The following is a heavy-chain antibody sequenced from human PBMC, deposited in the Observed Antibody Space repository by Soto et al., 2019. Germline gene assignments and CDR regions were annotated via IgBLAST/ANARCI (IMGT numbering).Heavy chain of an antibody. CDR3: ARDSGMTTAFYYYYGMDV. D-gene: IGHD4-17*01. V-gene: IGHV1-46*01. CDR2: INPSGGST. Sequence: QVQLVQSGAEVKKPGASVKVSCKASGYTFTSYYMHWVRQAPGQGLEWMGIINPSGGSTSYAQKFQGRVTMTRDTSTSTVYMELSSLRSEDTAVYYCARDSGMTTAFYYYYGMDVWGQGTTVTVSS. CDR1: GYTFTSYY. J-gene: IGHJ6*02.